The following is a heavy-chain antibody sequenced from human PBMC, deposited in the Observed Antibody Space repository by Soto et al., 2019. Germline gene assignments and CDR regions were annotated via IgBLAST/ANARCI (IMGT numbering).Heavy chain of an antibody. CDR3: ARGNGVSGKRTPIPDDAFDI. CDR2: ISAYNGNT. J-gene: IGHJ3*02. Sequence: ASVKVSCKASGYTFTNYGISWVRQAPGQGLEWMGWISAYNGNTNYAQKLQGRVTMTTDTSTSTAYMELRSLRSDDTAVYYCARGNGVSGKRTPIPDDAFDIWGQGTMVTVSS. D-gene: IGHD3-10*01. V-gene: IGHV1-18*01. CDR1: GYTFTNYG.